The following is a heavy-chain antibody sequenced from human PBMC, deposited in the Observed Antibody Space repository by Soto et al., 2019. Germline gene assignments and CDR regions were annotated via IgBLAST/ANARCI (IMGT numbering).Heavy chain of an antibody. CDR2: ISAYNGNT. CDR3: ARVRTTLTTGDY. D-gene: IGHD4-17*01. V-gene: IGHV1-18*04. J-gene: IGHJ4*02. Sequence: GSSVKVSCKASGYTFTSYGISWVRQAPGQGLEWMGWISAYNGNTNYAQKLQGRVTMTTDTSTSTAYMELRSLRSDDTAVYYCARVRTTLTTGDYWGQGMQVTVSS. CDR1: GYTFTSYG.